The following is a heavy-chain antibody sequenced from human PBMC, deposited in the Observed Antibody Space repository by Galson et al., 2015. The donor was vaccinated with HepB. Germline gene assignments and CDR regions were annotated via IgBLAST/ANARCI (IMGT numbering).Heavy chain of an antibody. CDR1: GFTFDDYG. V-gene: IGHV3-43*01. Sequence: SLRLSCAASGFTFDDYGMHWVRQVPGKGLGWVSLISWDVSETHYAESVRGRFTNSRDNSKKSLYLQMNSLRPEDTALYYCAKSLVGVSYGLDVWGQGTPVTVSS. D-gene: IGHD3-10*01. CDR2: ISWDVSET. J-gene: IGHJ6*02. CDR3: AKSLVGVSYGLDV.